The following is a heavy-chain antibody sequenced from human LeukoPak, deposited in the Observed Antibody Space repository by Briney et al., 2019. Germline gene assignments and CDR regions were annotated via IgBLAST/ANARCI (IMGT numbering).Heavy chain of an antibody. CDR1: GFTFNSYV. Sequence: PGGSLRLSCAASGFTFNSYVIQWVRQAPDKGLEWVAFTWSDGSEKFYTDSVKGRFTISRDNPKNKVDLQMNSLRAEDTAVYFCARAQSATLSYYFDLWGQGTLVTVSS. V-gene: IGHV3-33*01. CDR2: TWSDGSEK. D-gene: IGHD3-22*01. CDR3: ARAQSATLSYYFDL. J-gene: IGHJ5*02.